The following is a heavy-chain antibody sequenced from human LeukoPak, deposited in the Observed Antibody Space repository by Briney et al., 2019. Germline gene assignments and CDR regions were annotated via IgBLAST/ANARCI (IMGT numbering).Heavy chain of an antibody. D-gene: IGHD4-23*01. CDR2: IYYSGST. J-gene: IGHJ6*02. CDR3: ARSGGKDYGGNSRKYGMDV. CDR1: GGSISSYY. Sequence: SETLSLTCTVSGGSISSYYWSWIRQPPGKGLEWIGYIYYSGSTNYNPSLKSRVTVSVDTSKNQSSLKLSSVTAADTAVYYCARSGGKDYGGNSRKYGMDVWGQGTTVTVSS. V-gene: IGHV4-59*08.